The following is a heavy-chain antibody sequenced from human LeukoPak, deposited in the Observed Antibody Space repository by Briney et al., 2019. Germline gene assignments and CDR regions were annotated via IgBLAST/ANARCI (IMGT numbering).Heavy chain of an antibody. D-gene: IGHD3-10*01. CDR2: ISLSGGT. J-gene: IGHJ4*02. CDR3: ARVNVLRGQGFDY. V-gene: IGHV4-30-4*01. Sequence: PSETLSLTCTVSGGSISSGDYYWSWIRQPPGQGLEWIGYISLSGGTYYNPSLKSRASISLDTSRSQFSLKLSSVGAADTAVYYCARVNVLRGQGFDYWGQGTPVTVSS. CDR1: GGSISSGDYY.